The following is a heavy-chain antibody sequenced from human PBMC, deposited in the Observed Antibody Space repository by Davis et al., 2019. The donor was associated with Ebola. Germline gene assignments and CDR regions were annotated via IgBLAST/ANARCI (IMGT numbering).Heavy chain of an antibody. Sequence: MPSETLSLTCAVYGGSFSGYYWSWIRQPPGKGLEWIGEINHSESTNYNPSLKSRVTISVDTSKNQFSLKLSSVTAADTAVYYCARPRYSSSWNYFDYWGQGTLVTVSS. CDR2: INHSEST. J-gene: IGHJ4*02. D-gene: IGHD6-13*01. V-gene: IGHV4-34*01. CDR1: GGSFSGYY. CDR3: ARPRYSSSWNYFDY.